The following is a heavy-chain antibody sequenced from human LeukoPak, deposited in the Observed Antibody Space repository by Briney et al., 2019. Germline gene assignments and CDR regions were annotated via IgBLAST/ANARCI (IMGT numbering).Heavy chain of an antibody. CDR2: INPNSGGT. V-gene: IGHV1-2*04. J-gene: IGHJ6*04. CDR1: GYTFTGYY. D-gene: IGHD4-17*01. Sequence: GASVKVSCKASGYTFTGYYMHWVRQAPGQGLEWMGWINPNSGGTNYAQKFQGWVTMTRDTSISTAYMELSRLRSDVTAVYYCARSRDGDYYGMDVWGKGTTVTVSS. CDR3: ARSRDGDYYGMDV.